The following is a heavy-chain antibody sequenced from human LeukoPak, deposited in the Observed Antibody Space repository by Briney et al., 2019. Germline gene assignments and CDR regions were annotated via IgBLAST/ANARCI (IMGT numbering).Heavy chain of an antibody. CDR3: ARAKNTAMITR. D-gene: IGHD5-18*01. CDR2: IYYSGST. J-gene: IGHJ4*02. Sequence: PSETLSLTCTVSGSSISSSSYYWGWIRQPPGKGLEWIGSIYYSGSTYYNPSLKSRVTISLDTSKNQFSLNLNSVTAADTAVYYCARAKNTAMITRWGQGTLVTVSS. CDR1: GSSISSSSYY. V-gene: IGHV4-39*07.